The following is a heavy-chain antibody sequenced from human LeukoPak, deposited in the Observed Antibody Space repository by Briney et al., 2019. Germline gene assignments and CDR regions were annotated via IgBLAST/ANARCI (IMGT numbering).Heavy chain of an antibody. CDR3: AKDVVGQQWLENY. J-gene: IGHJ4*02. CDR1: GFTFSSYG. CDR2: IQYDGSNK. V-gene: IGHV3-30*02. D-gene: IGHD6-19*01. Sequence: GGSLRLSCAASGFTFSSYGMHWVRQAPGKGLEWVAFIQYDGSNKYYGDSVTGRFTISRDNSKSTLSLQMNSLRAEDTAMYYCAKDVVGQQWLENYWGQGTLVTASS.